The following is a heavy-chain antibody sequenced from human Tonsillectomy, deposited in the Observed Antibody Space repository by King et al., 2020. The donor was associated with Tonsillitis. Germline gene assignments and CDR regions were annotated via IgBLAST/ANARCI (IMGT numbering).Heavy chain of an antibody. CDR2: INRDGGRI. CDR1: GFSLSNYW. Sequence: VQLVQSGGGLVQPGGSLRLSCAVSGFSLSNYWMTWVRQAPGKGLEWVANINRDGGRIHYVDSLKGRFTISRDNAENSLYLQMNSLRAEDTAVYYCARDSSPYCGADCYFDAFDIWGQGTMVTVSS. CDR3: ARDSSPYCGADCYFDAFDI. J-gene: IGHJ3*02. V-gene: IGHV3-7*01. D-gene: IGHD2-21*02.